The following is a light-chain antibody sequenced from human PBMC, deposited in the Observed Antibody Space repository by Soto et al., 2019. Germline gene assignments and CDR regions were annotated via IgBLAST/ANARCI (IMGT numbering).Light chain of an antibody. CDR2: AAS. CDR1: QSISSY. CDR3: QQADSLPLT. Sequence: DIQMTQSPSSLSASVGDRVTITCRASQSISSYLNWYQQKPGKAPKLLIYAASSLQSGVPSRFSGSGSGTDFTLTISILQPEDCATYYCQQADSLPLTLGGRTKVELK. V-gene: IGKV1-39*01. J-gene: IGKJ4*01.